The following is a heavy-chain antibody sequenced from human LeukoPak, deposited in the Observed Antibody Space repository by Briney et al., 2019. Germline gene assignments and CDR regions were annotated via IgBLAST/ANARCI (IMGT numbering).Heavy chain of an antibody. V-gene: IGHV3-74*01. CDR1: GFTFSNYW. CDR3: VRDGEWELNSADY. D-gene: IGHD1-26*01. J-gene: IGHJ4*02. CDR2: INTDGSST. Sequence: GGSLRLSCAASGFTFSNYWMHWARQAPGKGLVWVSRINTDGSSTNYADSVKGRFTISRDNAKNTVYLQMNSLRAEDTAVYYCVRDGEWELNSADYWGQGTLVTVSS.